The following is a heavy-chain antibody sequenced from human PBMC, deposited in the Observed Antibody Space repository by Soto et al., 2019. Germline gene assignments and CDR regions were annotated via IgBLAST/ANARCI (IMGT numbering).Heavy chain of an antibody. CDR3: AQRVRYSSAWYDAFDI. J-gene: IGHJ3*02. CDR1: GFSLSPSGVG. V-gene: IGHV2-5*02. D-gene: IGHD6-19*01. CDR2: IYWDDDK. Sequence: QITLKESGPTLVKPTQTLTLTCTFSGFSLSPSGVGVAWIRQPPGKALEWLALIYWDDDKRYSPSLKNRLTITXXTXKXXVVLTMTNMDPVDTATYYCAQRVRYSSAWYDAFDIWGQGTLVTVST.